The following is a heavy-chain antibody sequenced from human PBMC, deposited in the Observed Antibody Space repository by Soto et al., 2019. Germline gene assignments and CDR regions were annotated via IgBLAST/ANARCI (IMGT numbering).Heavy chain of an antibody. CDR3: ARGSAVNYDSSGYLS. J-gene: IGHJ5*02. CDR2: IWYDGSNK. Sequence: GGSLRLSCAASGFTFSSYGMHWVRQAPGKGLEWVAVIWYDGSNKYYADSVKGRFTISRDNSKNTLYLQMNSLRAEDTAAYYCARGSAVNYDSSGYLSWGQGTLVTVSS. V-gene: IGHV3-33*01. CDR1: GFTFSSYG. D-gene: IGHD3-22*01.